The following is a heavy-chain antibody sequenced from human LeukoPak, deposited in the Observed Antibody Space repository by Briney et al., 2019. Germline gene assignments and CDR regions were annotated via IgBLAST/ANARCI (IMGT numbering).Heavy chain of an antibody. CDR2: IWYDESNK. J-gene: IGHJ4*02. CDR3: ARDRMMVVVGYYFDY. Sequence: GGSLRLSCAASGFTFSSYGMHWVRQAPGKGLEWVAVIWYDESNKYYADSVEGRFTISRDNSKNTLFLHMNNLRAEDTAVYYCARDRMMVVVGYYFDYWGQGTLVTVSS. V-gene: IGHV3-33*01. D-gene: IGHD3-22*01. CDR1: GFTFSSYG.